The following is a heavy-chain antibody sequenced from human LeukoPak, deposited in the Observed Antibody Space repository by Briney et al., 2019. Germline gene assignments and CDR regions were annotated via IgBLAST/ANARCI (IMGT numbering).Heavy chain of an antibody. J-gene: IGHJ4*02. Sequence: GGSLRLSCAASGFTFSSYSMNWVRQVPGKGLEWVSSISSSSSYIYYADSVKGRFTISRDNAKNSLYLQMNSLRAEDTAVYYCAGARLCAGGGSCYFDYWGQGTLVTVPS. CDR2: ISSSSSYI. D-gene: IGHD2-15*01. CDR1: GFTFSSYS. CDR3: AGARLCAGGGSCYFDY. V-gene: IGHV3-21*01.